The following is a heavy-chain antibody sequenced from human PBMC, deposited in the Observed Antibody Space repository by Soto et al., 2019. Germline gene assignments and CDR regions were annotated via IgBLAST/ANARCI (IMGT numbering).Heavy chain of an antibody. V-gene: IGHV1-69*01. J-gene: IGHJ4*02. Sequence: KVSCKASGGTFGSYAISWVRQAPGQGLEWMGGIIPIFGTANYAQKFQGRVTITADESTSTAYMELSSLRSEDTAVYYCASIVVDITPEFGSFDYWGQGTLVTVSS. CDR3: ASIVVDITPEFGSFDY. CDR2: IIPIFGTA. CDR1: GGTFGSYA. D-gene: IGHD3-22*01.